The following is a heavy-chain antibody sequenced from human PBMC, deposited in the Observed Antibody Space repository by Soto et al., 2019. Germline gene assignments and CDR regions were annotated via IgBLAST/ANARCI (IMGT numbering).Heavy chain of an antibody. CDR3: ASIPPRYCSGGSCYSGWFDP. D-gene: IGHD2-15*01. V-gene: IGHV4-59*12. Sequence: SETLSLTCTVSGGSISTYYWTWLRQSPGMPLEWIGYFYFTGSTNYNPSLKSRVTISLDTSKNQFSLKLSSVTAADTAVYYCASIPPRYCSGGSCYSGWFDPWGQGALVTVSS. J-gene: IGHJ5*02. CDR2: FYFTGST. CDR1: GGSISTYY.